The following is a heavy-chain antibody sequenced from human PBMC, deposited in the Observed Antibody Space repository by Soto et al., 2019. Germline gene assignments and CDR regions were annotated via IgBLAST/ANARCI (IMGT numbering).Heavy chain of an antibody. J-gene: IGHJ3*02. D-gene: IGHD1-26*01. CDR2: ISGSGGST. Sequence: GGSLRLSCAASGFTFSSYAMSWVRQAPGKGLEWVSAISGSGGSTYYADSVKGRFTISRDNSKNTLYLQMNSLRAEDTAVYYCAKTIVGATRGYGYCAFDIWGQGTMVTVSS. V-gene: IGHV3-23*01. CDR3: AKTIVGATRGYGYCAFDI. CDR1: GFTFSSYA.